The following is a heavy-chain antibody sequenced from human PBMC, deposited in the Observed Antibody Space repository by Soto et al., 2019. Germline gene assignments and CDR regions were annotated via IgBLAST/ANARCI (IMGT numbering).Heavy chain of an antibody. J-gene: IGHJ4*02. CDR1: GYTFTSYA. CDR2: IIPIFGTA. CDR3: ATGGYSSRCTHDY. D-gene: IGHD6-19*01. Sequence: VASVKVSSKASGYTFTSYAMHCVRQAPAQRLEWRGGIIPIFGTANYAQKFQGRVTITADESTSTAYMELSSLRSEDTAVYYCATGGYSSRCTHDYWGQGPLRTVSS. V-gene: IGHV1-69*13.